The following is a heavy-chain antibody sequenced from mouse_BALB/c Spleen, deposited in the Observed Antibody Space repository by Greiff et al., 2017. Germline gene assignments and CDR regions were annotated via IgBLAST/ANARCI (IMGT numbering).Heavy chain of an antibody. CDR1: GFTFSSYA. CDR2: ISSGGSYT. D-gene: IGHD3-1*01. CDR3: AKQLGLPYYYAMDY. Sequence: DVMLVESGGGLVKPGGSLKLSCAASGFTFSSYAMSWVRQSPEKRLEWVAEISSGGSYTYYPDTVTGRFTISRDNAKNTLYLEMSSLRSEDTAMYYCAKQLGLPYYYAMDYWGQGTSVTVSS. V-gene: IGHV5-9-4*01. J-gene: IGHJ4*01.